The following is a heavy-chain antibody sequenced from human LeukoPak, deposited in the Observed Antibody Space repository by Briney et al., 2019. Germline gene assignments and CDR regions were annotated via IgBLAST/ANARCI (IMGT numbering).Heavy chain of an antibody. CDR1: GGSISSSNW. D-gene: IGHD6-25*01. CDR3: ARAYSRDYYYYYMDV. Sequence: SGTLSLTCAVSGGSISSSNWWSWVRQPPGKGLEWIGEINHSGSTNYNPSLKSRVTISVDTSKNQFSLKLSSVTAADTAVYYCARAYSRDYYYYYMDVWGKGTTVTVSS. CDR2: INHSGST. J-gene: IGHJ6*03. V-gene: IGHV4-4*02.